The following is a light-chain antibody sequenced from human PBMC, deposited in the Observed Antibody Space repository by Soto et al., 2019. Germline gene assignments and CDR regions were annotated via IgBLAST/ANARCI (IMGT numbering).Light chain of an antibody. V-gene: IGKV3-20*01. J-gene: IGKJ4*01. CDR2: SAS. Sequence: EIVLTQSPATLSLSPGERATLSCRASQSVSSYLGWYQQKPGQAPRFLIHSASDRATGTPDRLSGSGSGTDFTLTISRLEPEDFAVYYCQQYADSPLTFGGGTKVDIK. CDR1: QSVSSY. CDR3: QQYADSPLT.